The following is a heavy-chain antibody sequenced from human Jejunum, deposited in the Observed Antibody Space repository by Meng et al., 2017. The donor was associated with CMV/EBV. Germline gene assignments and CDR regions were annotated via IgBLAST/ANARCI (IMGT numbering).Heavy chain of an antibody. D-gene: IGHD3-16*01. V-gene: IGHV4-61*08. CDR2: VDYTGGA. CDR1: GASVNSRDFY. CDR3: ARDSLSGGSNF. J-gene: IGHJ4*02. Sequence: TVAGASVNSRDFYWSWIRQPPGGGLEWIGYVDYTGGANYNSSLESRVVISVDISKNQISLELHTVTAADTAVYFCARDSLSGGSNFWGQGTLVTVSS.